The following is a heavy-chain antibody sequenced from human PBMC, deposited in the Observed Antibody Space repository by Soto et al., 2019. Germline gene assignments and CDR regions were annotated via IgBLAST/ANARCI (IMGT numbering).Heavy chain of an antibody. CDR2: ISSSTTYI. Sequence: EVQLVESGGGLVKPGGSLRLSCAASGFTFSSSSMNWVRQAPGKGLEWVSSISSSTTYIYYADSVKGRFTISRDNAKNSLYLQMNSLRAEDTAVYYCARVRLGGGYSPIDYWGQGTLVTVSS. CDR1: GFTFSSSS. V-gene: IGHV3-21*01. J-gene: IGHJ4*02. D-gene: IGHD5-18*01. CDR3: ARVRLGGGYSPIDY.